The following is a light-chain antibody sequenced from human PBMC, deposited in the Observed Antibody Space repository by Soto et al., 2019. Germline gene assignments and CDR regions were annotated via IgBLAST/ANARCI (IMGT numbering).Light chain of an antibody. CDR2: LGS. J-gene: IGKJ2*01. V-gene: IGKV2-28*01. CDR1: QTLLHSNGYNY. Sequence: IAMTQSPLSLPVTPGEPASISCRSSQTLLHSNGYNYLDWYLQKPGQSPQLPIYLGSNRASGVPDRFSGSGSGTDFTLKINRVEAEDVGVFYCMQGLRPMYTFGQGTKLEIK. CDR3: MQGLRPMYT.